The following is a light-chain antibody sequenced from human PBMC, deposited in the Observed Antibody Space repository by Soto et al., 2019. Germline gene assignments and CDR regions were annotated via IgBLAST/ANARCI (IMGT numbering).Light chain of an antibody. CDR1: SSDFGAYNS. J-gene: IGLJ2*01. CDR3: TSFTTTTTVVV. CDR2: DVS. V-gene: IGLV2-14*01. Sequence: QAVVTQPASVSGSPGQSITISCIGSSSDFGAYNSVSWYQQHPGKAPKLVIYDVSHRPSGVSDRFSGSKSGNTASLTISRLQAEDEADYYCTSFTTTTTVVVFGGGTKLTVL.